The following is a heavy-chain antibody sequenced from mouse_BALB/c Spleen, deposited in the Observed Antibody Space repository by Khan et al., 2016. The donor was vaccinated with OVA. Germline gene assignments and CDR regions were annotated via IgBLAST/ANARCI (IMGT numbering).Heavy chain of an antibody. Sequence: QVQLQQSGAELARPGASVKMSCKASGYTFTSYTIHWIKKRPGQGLEWIGYINPSNGYTNYNQKFKDKATLTTDKSSTIAYLQLSSLTSDDSAVYNCGRDGAYHRNDGWFAYWGQGTLVTVSA. D-gene: IGHD2-14*01. J-gene: IGHJ3*01. CDR1: GYTFTSYT. CDR3: GRDGAYHRNDGWFAY. V-gene: IGHV1-4*01. CDR2: INPSNGYT.